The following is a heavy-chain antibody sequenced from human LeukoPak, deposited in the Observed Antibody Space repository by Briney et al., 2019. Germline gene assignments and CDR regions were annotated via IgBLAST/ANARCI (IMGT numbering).Heavy chain of an antibody. V-gene: IGHV3-48*03. Sequence: GGSLRLSCAASGFTFSSYEMSWVRQAPGKGLEWVSYISSSGSTIYYADSVKGRFTISRDNAKNSLYLQMNSLRAEDTAVYYCARGRGVIAPIDYWGQGTLVTVSS. CDR2: ISSSGSTI. CDR3: ARGRGVIAPIDY. CDR1: GFTFSSYE. D-gene: IGHD3-16*02. J-gene: IGHJ4*02.